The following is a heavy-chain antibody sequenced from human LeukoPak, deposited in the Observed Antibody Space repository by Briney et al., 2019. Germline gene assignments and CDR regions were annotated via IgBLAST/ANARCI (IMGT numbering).Heavy chain of an antibody. CDR3: ARDRGFGVVGVGGFDY. D-gene: IGHD3-3*01. Sequence: SETLSLTCTVSGGSISSYYWSWIRQPAGKGLEWIGRIYTSGSTNYNPSLKSRVTMSVDTSKSQFSLKLSSVTAADTAVYYCARDRGFGVVGVGGFDYWGQGTLVTVSS. CDR1: GGSISSYY. J-gene: IGHJ4*02. V-gene: IGHV4-4*07. CDR2: IYTSGST.